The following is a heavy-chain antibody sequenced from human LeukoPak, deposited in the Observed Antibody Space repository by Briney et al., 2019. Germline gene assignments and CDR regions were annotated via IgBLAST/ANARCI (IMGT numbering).Heavy chain of an antibody. J-gene: IGHJ4*02. CDR1: GFTFSSYG. CDR3: AKDLYYYDSSGQANDY. Sequence: GGSLRLSCAASGFTFSSYGMHWVRQAPGKGLEWVAVISYDVSNKYYADSVKGRFTISRDNSKNTLYLQMNSLRAEDTAVYYCAKDLYYYDSSGQANDYWGQGTLVTVSS. V-gene: IGHV3-30*18. D-gene: IGHD3-22*01. CDR2: ISYDVSNK.